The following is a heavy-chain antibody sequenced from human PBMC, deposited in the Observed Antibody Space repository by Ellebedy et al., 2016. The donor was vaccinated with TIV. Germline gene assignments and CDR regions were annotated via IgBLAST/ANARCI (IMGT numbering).Heavy chain of an antibody. CDR1: GGTFSSYS. Sequence: AASVKVSCKASGGTFSSYSITWVRQAPGQGLEWIGGFFRMFGTATYAQQFRGRVTITADESTSPAVMDLSRLTSEDTAVYYCSKVGDLSSSWYGPIDVWGQGTMVTVSS. D-gene: IGHD6-13*01. CDR3: SKVGDLSSSWYGPIDV. J-gene: IGHJ3*01. V-gene: IGHV1-69*13. CDR2: FFRMFGTA.